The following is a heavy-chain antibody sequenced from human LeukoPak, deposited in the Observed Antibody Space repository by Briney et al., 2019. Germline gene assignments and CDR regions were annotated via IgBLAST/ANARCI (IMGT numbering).Heavy chain of an antibody. Sequence: GGSLRLSCAASGFTFSNAWMSWVRQAPGKGLEWVGRIKSKTDGGTTDYAAPVKGRFTISRDDSKNTLYLQMNSLKTEDTAVYYCTTDHSIAVAGTFDPWGQGTLVTVSS. CDR3: TTDHSIAVAGTFDP. CDR2: IKSKTDGGTT. D-gene: IGHD6-19*01. CDR1: GFTFSNAW. J-gene: IGHJ5*02. V-gene: IGHV3-15*01.